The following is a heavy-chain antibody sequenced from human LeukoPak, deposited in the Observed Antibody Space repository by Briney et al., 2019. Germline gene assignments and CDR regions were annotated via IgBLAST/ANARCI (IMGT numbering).Heavy chain of an antibody. CDR2: ISSSSSYI. J-gene: IGHJ3*02. D-gene: IGHD2-15*01. V-gene: IGHV3-21*01. CDR1: GFTFSSYS. Sequence: PGGSLRRSCAASGFTFSSYSMNWVRQAPGKGLEWVSSISSSSSYIYYADSVKGRFTISRDNAKNSLYLQVNSLRAEDTAVHYCAREQKDIVVVVAAQFDAFDIWGQGTMVTVSS. CDR3: AREQKDIVVVVAAQFDAFDI.